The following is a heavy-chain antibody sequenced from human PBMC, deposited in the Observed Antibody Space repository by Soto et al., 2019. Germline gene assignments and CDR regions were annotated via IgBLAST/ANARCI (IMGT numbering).Heavy chain of an antibody. Sequence: QVQLQQWGAGLLKPSETLSLTCAVYGGSFSGYYWSWIRQPPGKGLEWIGEINHSGSTNYNPSLKSRVTISVDTSKNQFSLKLSSVTAADTAVYYCAREYYDILTGYYNLYNWFDPWGQGTLVTVSS. CDR2: INHSGST. V-gene: IGHV4-34*01. CDR1: GGSFSGYY. D-gene: IGHD3-9*01. J-gene: IGHJ5*02. CDR3: AREYYDILTGYYNLYNWFDP.